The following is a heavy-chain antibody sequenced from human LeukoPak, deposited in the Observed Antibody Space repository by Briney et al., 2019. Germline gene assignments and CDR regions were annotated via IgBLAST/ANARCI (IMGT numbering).Heavy chain of an antibody. Sequence: GGSLRLSCGASGFTLSSFDMHWVRQPTGKGLEWVSTIGTAGDTYYPASVKGRFTISRENAKNSLYLQMNSLRAGDTAVYYCARSRDGYNLWYFDLWGRGTLVTVSS. V-gene: IGHV3-13*01. D-gene: IGHD5-24*01. CDR3: ARSRDGYNLWYFDL. CDR2: IGTAGDT. CDR1: GFTLSSFD. J-gene: IGHJ2*01.